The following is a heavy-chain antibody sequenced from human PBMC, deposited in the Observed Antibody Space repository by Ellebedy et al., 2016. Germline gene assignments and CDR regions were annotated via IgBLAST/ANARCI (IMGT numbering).Heavy chain of an antibody. CDR1: GFSLSTNGVG. CDR3: ARRDTAMVPTDYFDY. D-gene: IGHD5-18*01. CDR2: IYWDDDK. V-gene: IGHV2-5*02. J-gene: IGHJ4*02. Sequence: SGPTLVKPTQTLTLTCTFSGFSLSTNGVGVGWIRQPPGKALEWLALIYWDDDKRYSPSLKSRLTITKDTSKNQVVLTMTNMDPVDTATYYCARRDTAMVPTDYFDYWGQGTLVTVSS.